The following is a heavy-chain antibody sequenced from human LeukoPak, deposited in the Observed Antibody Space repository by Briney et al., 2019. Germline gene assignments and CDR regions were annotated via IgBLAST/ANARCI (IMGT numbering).Heavy chain of an antibody. CDR2: IYHSGST. Sequence: TSETLSLTCAVSGGSISSSNWWSWVRQPPGKGLEWIGEIYHSGSTNYNPSLKSQVTISVDKSKNQFSLKLSSVTAADTAVYYCARRSSLINAFDIWGQGTMVTVSS. D-gene: IGHD6-6*01. J-gene: IGHJ3*02. CDR1: GGSISSSNW. CDR3: ARRSSLINAFDI. V-gene: IGHV4-4*02.